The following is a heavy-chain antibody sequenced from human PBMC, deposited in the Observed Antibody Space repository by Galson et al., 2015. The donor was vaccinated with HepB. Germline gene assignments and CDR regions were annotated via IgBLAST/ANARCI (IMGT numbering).Heavy chain of an antibody. Sequence: SVKVSCKASGYTFTSYSFTWVRQAPGQGLEWMGWINIYNGITNYAHKFQDRVTMTTETSTSTAYMELRSLRSDDTAVYFCARVQGKGDYFDYWGQGTLVTVSS. V-gene: IGHV1-18*01. CDR2: INIYNGIT. CDR1: GYTFTSYS. D-gene: IGHD3-10*01. CDR3: ARVQGKGDYFDY. J-gene: IGHJ4*02.